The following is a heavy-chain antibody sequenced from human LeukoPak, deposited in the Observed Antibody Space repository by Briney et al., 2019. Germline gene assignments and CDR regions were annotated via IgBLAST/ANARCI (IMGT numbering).Heavy chain of an antibody. V-gene: IGHV4-39*07. CDR2: IYYSGST. D-gene: IGHD4-11*01. Sequence: SETLSLTCTVSGGSISSSSYYWGWIRQPPGKGLEWIGSIYYSGSTYYNPSLKSRVTISVDKSKNQFSLKLSPVTAADTAVYYCARVSSTVTTYYYYYYMDVWGKGTTVTVSS. CDR3: ARVSSTVTTYYYYYYMDV. CDR1: GGSISSSSYY. J-gene: IGHJ6*03.